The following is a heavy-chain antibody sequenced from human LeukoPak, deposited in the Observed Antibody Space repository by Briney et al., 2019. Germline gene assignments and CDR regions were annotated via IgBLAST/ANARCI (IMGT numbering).Heavy chain of an antibody. CDR2: IYTSGST. V-gene: IGHV4-4*07. D-gene: IGHD3-22*01. Sequence: SETLSLTCTVSGGSISSYYWSWIRQPAGKGLEWIGRIYTSGSTNYNPSLKSRVTMSVDTTKNQFSLKLSSVTAADTAVYYCARDPGGYDSSGYYYEENYFDYWGQGTLVTVSS. CDR3: ARDPGGYDSSGYYYEENYFDY. CDR1: GGSISSYY. J-gene: IGHJ4*02.